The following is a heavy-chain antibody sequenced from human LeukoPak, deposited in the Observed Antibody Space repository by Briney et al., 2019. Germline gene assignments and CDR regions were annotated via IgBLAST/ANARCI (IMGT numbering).Heavy chain of an antibody. D-gene: IGHD3-3*01. CDR1: GYTFTSYG. CDR2: ISAYNGNT. J-gene: IGHJ4*02. V-gene: IGHV1-18*01. CDR3: ARELEGYTIFGVVIMGYFDY. Sequence: GASVRVSCKASGYTFTSYGISWVRRAPGQGLEWMGWISAYNGNTNYAQKLQGRVTMTTDTSTSTAYMELRSLRSDDTAVYYCARELEGYTIFGVVIMGYFDYWGQGTLVTVSS.